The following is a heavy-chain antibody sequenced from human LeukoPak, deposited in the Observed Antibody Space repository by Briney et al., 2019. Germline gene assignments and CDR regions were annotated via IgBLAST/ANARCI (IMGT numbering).Heavy chain of an antibody. CDR1: GGSISSGDYY. CDR3: ASDHRRITMVRGVIPPGYYYYGMDV. J-gene: IGHJ6*04. D-gene: IGHD3-10*01. CDR2: IYDSGST. Sequence: PSQTLSLTGTVSGGSISSGDYYWSWIRQPPGKGLEWIGYIYDSGSTYYNPSLKSRVTISVDTSKNQFSLKQSSVTAADTAVYYCASDHRRITMVRGVIPPGYYYYGMDVWGKGTTVTVSS. V-gene: IGHV4-30-4*01.